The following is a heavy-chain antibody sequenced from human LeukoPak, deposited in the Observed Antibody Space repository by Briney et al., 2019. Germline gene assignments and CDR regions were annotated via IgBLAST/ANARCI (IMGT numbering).Heavy chain of an antibody. CDR2: IRYDGSNK. J-gene: IGHJ3*02. CDR3: ARANSGYDSSYAFDI. Sequence: GGSLRLSCAASGFTFSSYGMHWVRQAPGKGLEWVAFIRYDGSNKYYADSVKGRFTISRDNSKNTLYLQMNSLRAEDTAVYYCARANSGYDSSYAFDIWGQGTMVTVSS. CDR1: GFTFSSYG. V-gene: IGHV3-30*02. D-gene: IGHD5-12*01.